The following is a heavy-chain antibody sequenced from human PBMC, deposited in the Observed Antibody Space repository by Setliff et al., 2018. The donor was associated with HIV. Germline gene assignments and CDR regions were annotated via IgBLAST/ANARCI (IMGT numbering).Heavy chain of an antibody. D-gene: IGHD2-15*01. V-gene: IGHV3-23*01. J-gene: IGHJ5*02. CDR2: ISSSGGRT. CDR3: AKDRGGYCGGGGCYSGFDP. Sequence: AGGSLRLSCAASGFTFSSCVMSWVRQAPGKGLEWVSGISSSGGRTYHADSVKGRFTISRDNSKNTLYLQMNSLRVEDTAIYYCAKDRGGYCGGGGCYSGFDPWGQGTLVTVSS. CDR1: GFTFSSCV.